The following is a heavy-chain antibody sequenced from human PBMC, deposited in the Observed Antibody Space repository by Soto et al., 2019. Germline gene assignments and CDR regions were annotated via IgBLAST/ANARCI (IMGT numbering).Heavy chain of an antibody. CDR2: ISSSGSTI. CDR3: AREPYSSSWYAWYYGMDV. D-gene: IGHD6-13*01. J-gene: IGHJ6*02. V-gene: IGHV3-48*03. Sequence: VGSLRLSCAASGFTFSSYEMNWVRQAPGKGLEWVSYISSSGSTIYYADSVKGRFTISRDNAKNSLYLQMNSLRAEDTAVYYCAREPYSSSWYAWYYGMDVWGQGTTVTVSS. CDR1: GFTFSSYE.